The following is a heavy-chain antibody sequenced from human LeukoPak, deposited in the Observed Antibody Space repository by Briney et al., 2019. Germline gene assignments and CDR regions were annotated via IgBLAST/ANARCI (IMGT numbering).Heavy chain of an antibody. J-gene: IGHJ4*02. V-gene: IGHV3-23*01. CDR1: GSTFSTYS. D-gene: IGHD2-15*01. CDR2: IRGGGENT. CDR3: AKISWDGRGTFY. Sequence: GGSLRLSCAASGSTFSTYSMSWVRQAPGKGLEWVSAIRGGGENTYYADSVKGRFAISRDNSKDTLSLQMVSLRAEDTAVYHCAKISWDGRGTFYWGQGTLVTVSS.